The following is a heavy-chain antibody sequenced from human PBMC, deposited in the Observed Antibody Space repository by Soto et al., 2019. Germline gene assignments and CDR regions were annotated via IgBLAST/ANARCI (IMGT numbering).Heavy chain of an antibody. D-gene: IGHD6-13*01. CDR1: GGSINSGAYY. Sequence: SETLSLTCSVSGGSINSGAYYWSRIRHYPGKGREWIGYIHYTGRTYYNPSLESRATISVDTSKKHFSLKLSSVTAADTAVYYCARVSATGTRWFDPWGQGTLVTVSS. V-gene: IGHV4-31*03. J-gene: IGHJ5*02. CDR2: IHYTGRT. CDR3: ARVSATGTRWFDP.